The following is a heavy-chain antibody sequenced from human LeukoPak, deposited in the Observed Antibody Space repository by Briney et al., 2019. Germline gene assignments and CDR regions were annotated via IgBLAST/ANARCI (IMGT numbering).Heavy chain of an antibody. CDR1: GFIVSDKY. V-gene: IGHV3-66*01. CDR3: TRGHYSNTL. CDR2: IYSDGNT. Sequence: TGGSLRLTCEASGFIVSDKYMSWVRQAPRKGLEWISVIYSDGNTYYSDSVKGRFTISRDNSKNTLLLQMDSLRVEDTAVYYCTRGHYSNTLGGQGTLVTVSS. J-gene: IGHJ4*02. D-gene: IGHD6-13*01.